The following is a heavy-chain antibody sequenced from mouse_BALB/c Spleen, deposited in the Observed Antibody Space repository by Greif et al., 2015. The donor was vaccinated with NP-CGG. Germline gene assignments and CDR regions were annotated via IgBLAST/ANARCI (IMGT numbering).Heavy chain of an antibody. V-gene: IGHV5-9-1*01. CDR2: ISSGGSYT. J-gene: IGHJ3*01. Sequence: EVMLVESGGGLVKPGGSLKLSCAASGFTFSSYAMSWVRQTPEKRLEWVATISSGGSYTYYPDSVKGRFTISRDNAKNARYLQMSSLRSEDTAMYYCARHDDGYYDWFAYWGQGTLVTVSA. CDR3: ARHDDGYYDWFAY. CDR1: GFTFSSYA. D-gene: IGHD2-3*01.